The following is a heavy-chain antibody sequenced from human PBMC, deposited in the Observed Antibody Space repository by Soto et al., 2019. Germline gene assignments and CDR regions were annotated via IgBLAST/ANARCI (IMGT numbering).Heavy chain of an antibody. Sequence: ASVKVSCKASGYTFTSYGISWVRQAPGQGLEWMGWISAYNGNTNYAQKLQGRVTMTTDTSTSTAYMELRSLRSDDTAAYYCARDQIAAAAPDAFDIWGQGTMVTVSS. J-gene: IGHJ3*02. CDR3: ARDQIAAAAPDAFDI. CDR1: GYTFTSYG. D-gene: IGHD6-13*01. CDR2: ISAYNGNT. V-gene: IGHV1-18*01.